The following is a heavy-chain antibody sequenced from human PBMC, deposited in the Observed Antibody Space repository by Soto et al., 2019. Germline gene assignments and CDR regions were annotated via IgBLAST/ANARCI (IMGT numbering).Heavy chain of an antibody. Sequence: GGSLRLSCAASGFSFGSYALSWVRQAPGKGLEWVSTISGSDGKTFYADSVKGRFSISRDTSQSTLYLQMNSLRADDTAMYYCARWSYLDYWGQGTRVTSPQ. CDR2: ISGSDGKT. D-gene: IGHD3-3*01. CDR3: ARWSYLDY. V-gene: IGHV3-23*01. J-gene: IGHJ4*02. CDR1: GFSFGSYA.